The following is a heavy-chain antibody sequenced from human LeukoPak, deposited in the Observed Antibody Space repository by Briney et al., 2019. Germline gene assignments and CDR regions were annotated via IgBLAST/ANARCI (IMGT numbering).Heavy chain of an antibody. D-gene: IGHD3-22*01. J-gene: IGHJ4*02. V-gene: IGHV3-23*01. Sequence: GGSLRLSCAASGFTFSSYAMTWVRQAPGKGLEWVSAISGSGGRPYYPDSVKGRFTISRDNSKNTLYLQMNSLRAEDTAVYYCARDYYDSRGSIDYWGQGTLVTVSS. CDR1: GFTFSSYA. CDR2: ISGSGGRP. CDR3: ARDYYDSRGSIDY.